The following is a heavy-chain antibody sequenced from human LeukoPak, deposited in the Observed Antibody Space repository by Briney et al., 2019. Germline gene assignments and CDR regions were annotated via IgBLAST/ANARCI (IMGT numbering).Heavy chain of an antibody. V-gene: IGHV3-23*01. CDR2: VSGSGDDT. D-gene: IGHD3-10*01. J-gene: IGHJ4*02. CDR3: AKSYNNPTVAIRVRGVIPYFDS. CDR1: GLTFSNYD. Sequence: PGGSLTLSCAASGLTFSNYDMNWVRQAPGKGLEWVSSVSGSGDDTYYADSVKGRFIISRDNSKTTMYLQMNSLRADDTAVYYCAKSYNNPTVAIRVRGVIPYFDSWGQGSLVTVSS.